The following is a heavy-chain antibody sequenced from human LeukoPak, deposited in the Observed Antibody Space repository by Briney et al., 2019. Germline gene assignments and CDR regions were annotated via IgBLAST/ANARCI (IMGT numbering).Heavy chain of an antibody. J-gene: IGHJ4*02. D-gene: IGHD2/OR15-2a*01. CDR1: GFNFDNFW. Sequence: GGSLRLSCAASGFNFDNFWMSWVRQAPGKGLEWVSSISGSGGSPYYADSVKGRFTISRDNSKNTLYLQMNSLRAEDTAVYYCAKSQGRERPTFFPQGQRTKGYFDYWGQGTLVTVSS. V-gene: IGHV3-23*01. CDR2: ISGSGGSP. CDR3: AKSQGRERPTFFPQGQRTKGYFDY.